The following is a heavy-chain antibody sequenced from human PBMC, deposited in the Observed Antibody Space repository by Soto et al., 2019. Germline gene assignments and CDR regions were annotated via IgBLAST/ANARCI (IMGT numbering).Heavy chain of an antibody. J-gene: IGHJ5*02. D-gene: IGHD2-2*01. Sequence: QVQLVQSGAEVKKPGSSVKVSCKASGGTFSSYAISWVRQAPGQGLEWMGGIIPIFGTANYAQKFKGRVTITADESTSTAYMELSSLRSEDTAVYYCASVRSLPAAISGGWFDPWGQGTLVTVSS. V-gene: IGHV1-69*01. CDR2: IIPIFGTA. CDR1: GGTFSSYA. CDR3: ASVRSLPAAISGGWFDP.